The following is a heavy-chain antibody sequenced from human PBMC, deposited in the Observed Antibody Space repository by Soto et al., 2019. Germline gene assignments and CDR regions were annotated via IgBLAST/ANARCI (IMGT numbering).Heavy chain of an antibody. CDR3: ARDSTGGYDFWSGYRIFDY. J-gene: IGHJ4*02. V-gene: IGHV1-2*04. CDR2: ISPNSGGT. Sequence: GASVKVSCKASGYTFTGYYMHWVRQAPGQGLEWMGWISPNSGGTNYAQKFQGWVTMTRDTSISTAYMELSRLRSDDTAVYYCARDSTGGYDFWSGYRIFDYWGQGTLVTVSS. D-gene: IGHD3-3*01. CDR1: GYTFTGYY.